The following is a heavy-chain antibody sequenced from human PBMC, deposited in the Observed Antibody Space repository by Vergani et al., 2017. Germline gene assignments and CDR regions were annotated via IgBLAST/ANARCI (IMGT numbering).Heavy chain of an antibody. CDR3: VKDIAASGNYWYFDL. CDR1: GFTFSTYA. V-gene: IGHV3-9*01. CDR2: INWNSDSI. J-gene: IGHJ2*01. D-gene: IGHD6-13*01. Sequence: EVQLLESGGGLVQPGGSLRLSCAASGFTFSTYAMHWVRQAPGKGLEWVSGINWNSDSIAYADSVKGRFTISRDNAKNSLYLQMNSLRAEDTALYYCVKDIAASGNYWYFDLWGRGTLVTVSS.